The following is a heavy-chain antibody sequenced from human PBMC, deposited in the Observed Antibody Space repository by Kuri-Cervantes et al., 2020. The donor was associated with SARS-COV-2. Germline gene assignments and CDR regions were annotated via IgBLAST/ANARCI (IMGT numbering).Heavy chain of an antibody. D-gene: IGHD6-19*01. CDR3: TRVPPTAGAYRNAFDN. Sequence: GGSLRLSCAASGFTFSGSAMHWVRQASGKGLQWVGSIRSKAHSYETIYGVSVNGRFTLSRDDLKNTVYLQMNSLKTEDTAIYYCTRVPPTAGAYRNAFDNWGQGTVVTVSS. CDR1: GFTFSGSA. J-gene: IGHJ3*02. V-gene: IGHV3-73*01. CDR2: IRSKAHSYET.